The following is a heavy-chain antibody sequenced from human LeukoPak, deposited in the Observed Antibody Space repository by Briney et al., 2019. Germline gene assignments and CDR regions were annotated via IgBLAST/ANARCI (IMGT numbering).Heavy chain of an antibody. D-gene: IGHD3-10*01. CDR2: IYYSGST. J-gene: IGHJ4*02. CDR3: ARDSSYGTFGY. Sequence: PSETLSLTCTVSGGSISSSYWSWIRQPPGKGLECIGYIYYSGSTNYNPSLKSRVTISVDTSKNQFSLKLSSVTAADTAVYYCARDSSYGTFGYWGQGTLVTVSS. V-gene: IGHV4-59*01. CDR1: GGSISSSY.